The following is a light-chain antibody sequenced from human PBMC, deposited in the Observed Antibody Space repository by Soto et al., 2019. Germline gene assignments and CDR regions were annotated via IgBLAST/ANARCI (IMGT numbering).Light chain of an antibody. CDR3: QQSYNTLT. CDR2: SAS. CDR1: HSISTF. Sequence: DIQVTQSPSSLSASVGDRVTITCRASHSISTFLNWYQHTPGKAPKLLIYSASTLQSGVPPRFSGSGSGTDFTLTISSLQPEDFATYYCQQSYNTLTFGGGTKVEIK. V-gene: IGKV1-39*01. J-gene: IGKJ4*01.